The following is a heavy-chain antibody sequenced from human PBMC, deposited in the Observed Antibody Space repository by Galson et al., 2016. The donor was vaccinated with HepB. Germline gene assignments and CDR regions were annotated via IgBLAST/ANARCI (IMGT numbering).Heavy chain of an antibody. Sequence: CAISGDSVSSNSAAWNWIRQSPSRGLEWLGRTYYRSKWYKDYAVSVKSRISINPETSKNQFSLQLNSVTPEETAVYYCARSLTGSIVGFDYWGPGTLVTVSS. D-gene: IGHD1-20*01. CDR2: TYYRSKWYK. J-gene: IGHJ4*02. V-gene: IGHV6-1*01. CDR3: ARSLTGSIVGFDY. CDR1: GDSVSSNSAA.